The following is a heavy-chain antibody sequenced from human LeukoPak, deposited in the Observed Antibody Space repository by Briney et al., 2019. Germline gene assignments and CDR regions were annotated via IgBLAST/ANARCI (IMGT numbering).Heavy chain of an antibody. D-gene: IGHD6-19*01. V-gene: IGHV3-53*01. Sequence: GGSLRLSCAASGFTVSSNYMSWVRQAPGKGLEWVSVIYSGGSTYYAGSVKGRFTISRDNSKNTLYLQMNSLRAEDTAVYYCARCSSSGWYPLGYYYYGMDVWGQGTTVTVSS. CDR3: ARCSSSGWYPLGYYYYGMDV. CDR2: IYSGGST. CDR1: GFTVSSNY. J-gene: IGHJ6*02.